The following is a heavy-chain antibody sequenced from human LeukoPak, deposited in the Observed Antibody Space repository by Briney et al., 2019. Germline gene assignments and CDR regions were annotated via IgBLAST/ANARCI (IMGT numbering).Heavy chain of an antibody. J-gene: IGHJ3*02. CDR3: ARHSRSGYIGYENAFDI. V-gene: IGHV4-4*07. Sequence: TSETLSLTCTVSGSSLSNYYWTWIRQPAGKGLEWIGRFYTSGSTTECTNYNPSLKSRVTMSVDTSKNQFSLKLNSVTAADTGIYYCARHSRSGYIGYENAFDIWGQGTMVTVSS. D-gene: IGHD5-12*01. CDR2: FYTSGSTTECT. CDR1: GSSLSNYY.